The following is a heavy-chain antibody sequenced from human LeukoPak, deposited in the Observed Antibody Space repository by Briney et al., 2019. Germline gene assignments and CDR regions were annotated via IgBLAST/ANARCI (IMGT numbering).Heavy chain of an antibody. D-gene: IGHD6-13*01. V-gene: IGHV1-69*05. CDR3: ARGAQAYSSGWLTIDY. CDR2: IIPIFGTA. Sequence: SVKVSCKASGGTFSSYAISWVRQAPGQGLEWMGGIIPIFGTANYAQKFQGRVTITTDESTSTAYIELSSLRSEDTAVYYCARGAQAYSSGWLTIDYWGQGTLVTVSS. J-gene: IGHJ4*02. CDR1: GGTFSSYA.